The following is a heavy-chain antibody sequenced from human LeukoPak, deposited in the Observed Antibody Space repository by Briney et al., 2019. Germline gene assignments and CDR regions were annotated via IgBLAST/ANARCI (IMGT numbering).Heavy chain of an antibody. CDR2: IIPIFGTT. D-gene: IGHD6-13*01. Sequence: PWASVNVSCKASGGTFSSYAISWVRQAPGQGLEWMGGIIPIFGTTSYAQKFQGRVTITADESTSTVYMELSSLRSEDTAVYYCARTVGSSWYEHFDYWGQGTLVIVSS. CDR3: ARTVGSSWYEHFDY. V-gene: IGHV1-69*01. CDR1: GGTFSSYA. J-gene: IGHJ4*02.